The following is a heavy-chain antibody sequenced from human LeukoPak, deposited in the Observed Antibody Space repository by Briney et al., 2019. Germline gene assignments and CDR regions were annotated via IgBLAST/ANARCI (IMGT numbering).Heavy chain of an antibody. V-gene: IGHV4-4*07. J-gene: IGHJ6*03. CDR2: IYTSGST. CDR1: GDSLSSYY. CDR3: AREQYYYDSSGYYYLYYYMDV. D-gene: IGHD3-22*01. Sequence: PSETLSLTCTVSGDSLSSYYWSWLRQPAGKGLEWIGRIYTSGSTNYNPSLKSRVTMSGDTSKNQFSLKLSSVTAADTAVYYCAREQYYYDSSGYYYLYYYMDVWGKGTTVTVSS.